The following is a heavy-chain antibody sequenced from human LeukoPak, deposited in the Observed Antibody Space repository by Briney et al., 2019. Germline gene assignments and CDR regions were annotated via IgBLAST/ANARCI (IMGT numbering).Heavy chain of an antibody. V-gene: IGHV1-2*06. CDR3: ARGVVVTLVDY. CDR1: GYTFTGYY. J-gene: IGHJ4*02. Sequence: ASVNVSCKASGYTFTGYYMHWVRQAPAQGLEGMGRNHPNSGDTNYAQKFQGRVTMTRDTSISTAYMELSRLRSDDTAVYYCARGVVVTLVDYWGEGTLVTVSS. D-gene: IGHD2-21*02. CDR2: NHPNSGDT.